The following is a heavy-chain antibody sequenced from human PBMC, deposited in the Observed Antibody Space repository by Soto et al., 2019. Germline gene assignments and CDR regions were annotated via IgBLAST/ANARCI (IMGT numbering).Heavy chain of an antibody. CDR1: GGSISSSSYY. Sequence: SESLSLTCTVSGGSISSSSYYWGWIRQPPGKGLEWIGSIYYSGSTYYNPSLKSRVTISVDTSKNQFSLKLSSVTAADTAVYYCASQMDYYDSSGYYFDYWGQGTLVTVSS. D-gene: IGHD3-22*01. J-gene: IGHJ4*02. V-gene: IGHV4-39*01. CDR3: ASQMDYYDSSGYYFDY. CDR2: IYYSGST.